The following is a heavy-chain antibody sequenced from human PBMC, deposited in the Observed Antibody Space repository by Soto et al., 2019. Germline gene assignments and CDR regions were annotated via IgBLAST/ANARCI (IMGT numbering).Heavy chain of an antibody. Sequence: ESLKISCKGSGYSFTSYWISWVRQMPGKGLEWMGRIDPSDSYTNYSPSFQGHVTISADKSISTAYLQWSSLKASDTAMYYCATYGALTGYYYGMDVWGQGTTVTVSS. CDR2: IDPSDSYT. V-gene: IGHV5-10-1*01. CDR1: GYSFTSYW. J-gene: IGHJ6*02. CDR3: ATYGALTGYYYGMDV. D-gene: IGHD1-26*01.